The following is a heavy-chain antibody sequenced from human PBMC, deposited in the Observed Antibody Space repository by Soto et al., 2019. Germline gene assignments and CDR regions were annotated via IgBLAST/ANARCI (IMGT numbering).Heavy chain of an antibody. J-gene: IGHJ4*02. CDR3: ATDGKVEVAGY. CDR1: GYTFTSKA. Sequence: ASVKVSCKASGYTFTSKAMHWVRQAPGQRLEWMGRINVGNGNTKYSQKFQGRVTITRDTSANTAYMELSSLRSEDTAVYFCATDGKVEVAGYWGQGSQVTVSS. D-gene: IGHD6-19*01. V-gene: IGHV1-3*01. CDR2: INVGNGNT.